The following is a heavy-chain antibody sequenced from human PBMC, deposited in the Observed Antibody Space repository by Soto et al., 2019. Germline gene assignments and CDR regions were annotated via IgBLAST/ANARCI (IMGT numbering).Heavy chain of an antibody. Sequence: QVQLVQSGDEVKKSGASVKVSCKASGYTFSNYGISWLRQAPGQGLEWMGWISGYNGLTAYAQNVQGRVTMTIDTPTRKVFMELTSLRSNDTAVYYGARDEGIRGFDSWGQGTLVTVSS. J-gene: IGHJ4*02. CDR2: ISGYNGLT. CDR3: ARDEGIRGFDS. D-gene: IGHD3-10*01. CDR1: GYTFSNYG. V-gene: IGHV1-18*04.